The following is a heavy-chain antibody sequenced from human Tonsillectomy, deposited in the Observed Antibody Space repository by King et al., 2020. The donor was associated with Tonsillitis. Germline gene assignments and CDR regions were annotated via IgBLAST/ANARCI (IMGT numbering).Heavy chain of an antibody. D-gene: IGHD5-12*01. CDR1: GYTFTGYY. CDR2: SHPNSGGT. Sequence: LQLVQSGAEVKKPGASVKVSCKASGYTFTGYYIHWVRQAPGQGLEWMGWSHPNSGGTNYAQRFQGRVTMTRDTSIRIAYMELSRLRSDDTAVYYCARDLGYSGYDGAFNIWGQGTMVTVSS. J-gene: IGHJ3*02. V-gene: IGHV1-2*02. CDR3: ARDLGYSGYDGAFNI.